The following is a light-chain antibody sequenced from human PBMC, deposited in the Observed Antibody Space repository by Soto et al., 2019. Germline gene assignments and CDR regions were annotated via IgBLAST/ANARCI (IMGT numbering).Light chain of an antibody. V-gene: IGKV3-20*01. CDR2: GAS. J-gene: IGKJ2*01. Sequence: EIVLTQSPGTLSLSPGERATLSCRASQSVSSNYLAWYQQKPGQAPRLLIYGASTRATDIPDRFSGGGSGTDFTLTITRLEPEDFAVYYCQQYGSSPYTFGQGTTLEI. CDR3: QQYGSSPYT. CDR1: QSVSSNY.